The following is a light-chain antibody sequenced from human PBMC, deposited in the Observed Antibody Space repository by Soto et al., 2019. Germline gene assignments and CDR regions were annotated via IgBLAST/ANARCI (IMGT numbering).Light chain of an antibody. J-gene: IGLJ1*01. CDR3: QSYDSSLSGLV. CDR2: GNS. V-gene: IGLV1-40*01. CDR1: SSNIGAGYD. Sequence: QSVLTQPPSVSGAPGQRVTISCTGSSSNIGAGYDVHWYQQLPGTAPKLLIYGNSNRPSGVPDRVSGSKSGTSASLAITGRQAEDEADYYCQSYDSSLSGLVFGTGTKVTVL.